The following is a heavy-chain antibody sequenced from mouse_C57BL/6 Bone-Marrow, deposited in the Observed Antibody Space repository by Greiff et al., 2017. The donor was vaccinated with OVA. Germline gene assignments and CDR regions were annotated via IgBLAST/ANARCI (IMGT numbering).Heavy chain of an antibody. J-gene: IGHJ3*01. CDR2: ISDGGSYT. Sequence: EVQGVESGGGLVKPGGSLKLSCAASGFTFSSYAMSWVRQTPEKRLKWVATISDGGSYTYYPDNVKGRFTISRDNSQNNPSMHMSHLKAEDTAMYYCARDEPLGSFAYWGQGTLVTVSA. V-gene: IGHV5-4*01. D-gene: IGHD6-1*01. CDR3: ARDEPLGSFAY. CDR1: GFTFSSYA.